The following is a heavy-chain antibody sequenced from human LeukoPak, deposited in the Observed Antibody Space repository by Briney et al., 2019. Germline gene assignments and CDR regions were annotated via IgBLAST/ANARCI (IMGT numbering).Heavy chain of an antibody. CDR2: IYYSGST. CDR3: ARDGDFEDGSGSYYTMDV. Sequence: SETLSLTCTVSGGSFSSYYWSWVRQPPGKGLEWIGYIYYSGSTNYNPSLKSRVTISVDTSKNQFPLKLSSVTAADTAVYYCARDGDFEDGSGSYYTMDVWGQGTTVTVSS. J-gene: IGHJ6*02. V-gene: IGHV4-59*01. CDR1: GGSFSSYY. D-gene: IGHD3-10*01.